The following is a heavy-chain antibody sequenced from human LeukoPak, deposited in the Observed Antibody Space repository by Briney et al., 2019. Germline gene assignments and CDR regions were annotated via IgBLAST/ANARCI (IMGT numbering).Heavy chain of an antibody. CDR1: GGTFSSYA. Sequence: SVKVSCKASGGTFSSYAISWVRQAPGQGLEWVGGIIPIFGTANYAQKFQGRVTITTDESTSTAYMELSSLRSEDTAVYYCAKDRLVDTDWYFDLWGRGTLVTVSS. CDR3: AKDRLVDTDWYFDL. D-gene: IGHD5-18*01. V-gene: IGHV1-69*05. CDR2: IIPIFGTA. J-gene: IGHJ2*01.